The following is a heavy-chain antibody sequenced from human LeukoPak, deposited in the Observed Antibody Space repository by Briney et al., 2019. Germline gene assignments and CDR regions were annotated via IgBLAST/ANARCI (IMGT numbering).Heavy chain of an antibody. CDR1: GFTFRSYE. CDR3: XXXXXRXXXXYYMDV. CDR2: IDGSGDTL. J-gene: IGHJ6*03. Sequence: GGSLRLSCAASGFTFRSYEMNWVRQAPGKGLEWVSYIDGSGDTLHYADSVKGRFTISRDNTKSSLFLQMNSLRAEATAIYSSXXXXXRXXXXYYMDVXGKGTTVTVSS. V-gene: IGHV3-48*03.